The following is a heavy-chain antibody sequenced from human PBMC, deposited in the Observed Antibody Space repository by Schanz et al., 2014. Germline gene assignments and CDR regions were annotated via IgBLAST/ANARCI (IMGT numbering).Heavy chain of an antibody. CDR2: INPSVGNT. V-gene: IGHV1-46*03. CDR3: ARGPSTGAFDI. Sequence: QVQLVQSGAEVKKPGASVKVSCEASGYTFTSYYIHWFRQAPGQGLEWMGLINPSVGNTNYAQKFRGRVTMTRDTSTSTVYMELSSLRSEDTAVYFCARGPSTGAFDIWVRGTRVTGSS. J-gene: IGHJ3*02. CDR1: GYTFTSYY.